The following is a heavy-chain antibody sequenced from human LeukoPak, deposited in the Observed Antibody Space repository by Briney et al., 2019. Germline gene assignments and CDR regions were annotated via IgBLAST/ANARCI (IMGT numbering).Heavy chain of an antibody. CDR3: AKDILTYYYGSSGYYFDS. CDR1: GFTFNNHA. V-gene: IGHV3-23*01. D-gene: IGHD3-9*01. J-gene: IGHJ4*02. CDR2: FTGSGDGR. Sequence: GGPLGLSCPASGFTFNNHALTWVRQPPGKGLEWSPVFTGSGDGRYYADSVKGRFTISRDNSKNTLHLQMNSLRAEDTALYYCAKDILTYYYGSSGYYFDSWGQGTLVTVSS.